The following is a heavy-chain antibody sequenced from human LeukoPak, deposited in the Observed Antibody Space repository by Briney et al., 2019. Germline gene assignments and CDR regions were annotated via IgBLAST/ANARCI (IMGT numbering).Heavy chain of an antibody. CDR3: ARDRARLGAFDI. CDR2: ISYDGSNK. CDR1: GFTFSSYA. J-gene: IGHJ3*02. V-gene: IGHV3-30-3*01. Sequence: GGSLRLSCAASGFTFSSYAMHWVRQAPGKGLEWVAVISYDGSNKYYADSVKGRFTISRVNSKNTLYLQMNSLRAEDTAVYYCARDRARLGAFDIWGQGTMVTVSS. D-gene: IGHD6-6*01.